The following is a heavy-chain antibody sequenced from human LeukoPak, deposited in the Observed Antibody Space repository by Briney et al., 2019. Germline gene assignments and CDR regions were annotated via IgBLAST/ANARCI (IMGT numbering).Heavy chain of an antibody. V-gene: IGHV1-69*13. CDR2: IIPIFGTA. CDR1: GYTFTGYY. D-gene: IGHD5-24*01. J-gene: IGHJ4*02. CDR3: ARENGYTHQFDY. Sequence: SVKVSCKASGYTFTGYYMHWVRQAPGQGLEWMGGIIPIFGTANYAQKFQGRVTITADESTSTAYMELSSLRSEDTAVYYCARENGYTHQFDYWGQGTLVTVSS.